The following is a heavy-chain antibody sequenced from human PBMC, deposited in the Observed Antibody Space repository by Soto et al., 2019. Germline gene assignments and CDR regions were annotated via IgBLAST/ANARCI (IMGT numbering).Heavy chain of an antibody. V-gene: IGHV3-11*06. J-gene: IGHJ4*02. D-gene: IGHD2-15*01. Sequence: QVQLVESGGGLVKPGGSLRLSCAASGFTFSDYYMSWIRQAPGKGLEWVSYISSSSSYMYYADSVKGRFTVSRDNAKNSLQLQMNSMRAEDTAVYYCAREVNGYCSGDSCYPGAYYFDYWGQGTLVTVSS. CDR3: AREVNGYCSGDSCYPGAYYFDY. CDR1: GFTFSDYY. CDR2: ISSSSSYM.